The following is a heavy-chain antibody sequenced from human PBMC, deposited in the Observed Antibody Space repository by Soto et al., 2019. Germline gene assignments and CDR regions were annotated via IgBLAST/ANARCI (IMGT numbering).Heavy chain of an antibody. V-gene: IGHV4-4*07. D-gene: IGHD4-17*01. CDR3: ARSPAYGDYANLDT. CDR2: IHSTRSP. CDR1: GDSVSKYY. Sequence: LSLTCTVSGDSVSKYYWNWIRQPAGKGLEWIGRIHSTRSPNYNPSLKSRVTMSVDTSKNQFSLKLNLTSVTAADTAVYYCARSPAYGDYANLDTWGQGTLVTVSS. J-gene: IGHJ5*02.